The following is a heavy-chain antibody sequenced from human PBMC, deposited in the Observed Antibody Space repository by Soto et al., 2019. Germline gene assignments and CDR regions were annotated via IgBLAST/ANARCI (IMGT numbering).Heavy chain of an antibody. J-gene: IGHJ5*02. CDR3: ARDLRHEYETHDKNWFDP. CDR2: ISSSSSYI. D-gene: IGHD1-1*01. V-gene: IGHV3-21*01. CDR1: GFTFSSYS. Sequence: GGSLRLSCAASGFTFSSYSMNWVRQAPGKGLEWVSSISSSSSYIYYADSVKGRFTISRDNAKNSLYLQMNSLRAEDTAVYYCARDLRHEYETHDKNWFDPWGQGTLVTVSS.